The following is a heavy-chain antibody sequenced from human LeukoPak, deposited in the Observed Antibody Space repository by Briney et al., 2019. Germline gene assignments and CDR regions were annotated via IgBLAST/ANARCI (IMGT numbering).Heavy chain of an antibody. Sequence: SETLSLTCTVSGGSISSSSYYWGWIRQPPGKGLEWIGSIYYSGSTYYNPSLKSRVTISVDTSKNQFSLKLSSVTAADTAVFFCAGSNGPFDYWGQGTLVTVSS. CDR2: IYYSGST. CDR1: GGSISSSSYY. V-gene: IGHV4-39*01. D-gene: IGHD2-8*01. J-gene: IGHJ4*02. CDR3: AGSNGPFDY.